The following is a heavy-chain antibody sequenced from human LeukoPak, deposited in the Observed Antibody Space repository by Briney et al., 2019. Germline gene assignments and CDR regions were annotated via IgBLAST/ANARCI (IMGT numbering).Heavy chain of an antibody. Sequence: SETLSLTCTVSGGSISSYYWSWIRQPPGKGLEWIGYIYYSGSTNYTPSLKSRVTISVDTSKNQFSLKLSSVTAADTAVYYCARGNCSSTSCYMYYYYGMDVWGQGTTVTVSS. V-gene: IGHV4-59*12. D-gene: IGHD2-2*02. CDR1: GGSISSYY. CDR3: ARGNCSSTSCYMYYYYGMDV. CDR2: IYYSGST. J-gene: IGHJ6*02.